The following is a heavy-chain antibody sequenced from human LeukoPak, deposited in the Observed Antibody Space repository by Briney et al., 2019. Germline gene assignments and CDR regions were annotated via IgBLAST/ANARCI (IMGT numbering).Heavy chain of an antibody. V-gene: IGHV3-21*01. Sequence: GGSLRLSCAASGFTFSTYSMNWVRQAPGKGLEWVSSISSSSGYIYYADSVKGRFSISRDNTKNSLYLQMNSLRAEDTAVYYCARAPHSSRWYHFDYWGQGTLVTVSS. CDR1: GFTFSTYS. CDR2: ISSSSGYI. CDR3: ARAPHSSRWYHFDY. J-gene: IGHJ4*02. D-gene: IGHD6-13*01.